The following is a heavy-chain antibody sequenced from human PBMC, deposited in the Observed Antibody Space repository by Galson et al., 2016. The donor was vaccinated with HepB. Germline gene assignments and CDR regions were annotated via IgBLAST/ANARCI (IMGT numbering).Heavy chain of an antibody. Sequence: TLSLTCTVSGGPISSSGYYWSWIRQHPGKGLEWIGYIYYSGVTYYNPSLTSRVTISVATSTNQFSLKLNSVTAADTAVYYCARARDYNWFGSWGQGTLVTVSS. V-gene: IGHV4-31*03. J-gene: IGHJ5*01. CDR1: GGPISSSGYY. CDR2: IYYSGVT. CDR3: ARARDYNWFGS. D-gene: IGHD3/OR15-3a*01.